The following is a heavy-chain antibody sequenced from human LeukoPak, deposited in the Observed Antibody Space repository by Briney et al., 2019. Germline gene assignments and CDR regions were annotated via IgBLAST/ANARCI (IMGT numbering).Heavy chain of an antibody. CDR3: ARDFSVGADGYNRDAFDI. CDR2: ITYSSSTI. Sequence: PGGSLRLSCAASGFTFNSYSMNRVRQAPGQGLEWVSYITYSSSTIYYADSVKGRLTISRDNAKNSLFLQMNSLRAEDTAVYYCARDFSVGADGYNRDAFDIWGQGTMVTVSS. V-gene: IGHV3-48*01. CDR1: GFTFNSYS. J-gene: IGHJ3*02. D-gene: IGHD5-24*01.